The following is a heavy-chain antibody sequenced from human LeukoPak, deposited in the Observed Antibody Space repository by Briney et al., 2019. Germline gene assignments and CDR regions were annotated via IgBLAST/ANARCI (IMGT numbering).Heavy chain of an antibody. V-gene: IGHV3-64*01. Sequence: SGGSLRLSCAASGFTFSSYAMHWVRQAPGKGLEYVSAISSNGGSTYYANSVKGRFTISRDNSKNTLYLQMGSLRAEDMAVYYCASLGNWFDPWGQGTLVTVSS. CDR3: ASLGNWFDP. D-gene: IGHD3-16*01. CDR2: ISSNGGST. CDR1: GFTFSSYA. J-gene: IGHJ5*02.